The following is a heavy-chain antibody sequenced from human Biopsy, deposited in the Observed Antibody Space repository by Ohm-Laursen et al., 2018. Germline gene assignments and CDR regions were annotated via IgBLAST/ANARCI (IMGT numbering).Heavy chain of an antibody. V-gene: IGHV1-18*01. Sequence: SSVKVSCNASGGTFTRYAMHWVRQAPGQGLEWMGWVNAYNGNTNYAQKLQGRVTMTTDTSTSTAYMELRSLRSDDTALYYCARDRTPYYDFWSGKSFDNWFDPWGQGTLVTVSS. CDR3: ARDRTPYYDFWSGKSFDNWFDP. CDR2: VNAYNGNT. CDR1: GGTFTRYA. D-gene: IGHD3-3*01. J-gene: IGHJ5*02.